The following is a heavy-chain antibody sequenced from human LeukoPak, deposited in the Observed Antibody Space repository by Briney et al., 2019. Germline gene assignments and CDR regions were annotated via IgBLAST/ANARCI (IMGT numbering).Heavy chain of an antibody. CDR2: IRYDGSNK. J-gene: IGHJ3*02. CDR1: GFTFSSYG. D-gene: IGHD3-9*01. CDR3: AKARTSYYDILSYAFDI. Sequence: GGSLRLSCAASGFTFSSYGMHWVRQAPGNGMEWVAFIRYDGSNKYYADSVKGRFTISRDNSKNTLYLQMNSLRAEDTAVYYCAKARTSYYDILSYAFDIWGQGTMVTVSS. V-gene: IGHV3-30*02.